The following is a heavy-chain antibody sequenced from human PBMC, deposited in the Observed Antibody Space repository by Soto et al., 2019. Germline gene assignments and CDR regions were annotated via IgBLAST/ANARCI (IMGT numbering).Heavy chain of an antibody. V-gene: IGHV1-69*01. Sequence: QVQLVQSGAEVKKPGSSVKVSCKASGGTFSSYAISWERQAPGQGLEWMGGIIPIFGTANYAQKFQGRVTITADESTSTAYMELSSLRSEDTAVYYCARGRYTIFGATGPYYGMDVWGQGTTVTVSS. J-gene: IGHJ6*02. CDR3: ARGRYTIFGATGPYYGMDV. D-gene: IGHD3-3*01. CDR2: IIPIFGTA. CDR1: GGTFSSYA.